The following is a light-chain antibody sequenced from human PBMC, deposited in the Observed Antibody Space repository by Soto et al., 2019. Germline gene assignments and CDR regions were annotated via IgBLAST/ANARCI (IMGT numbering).Light chain of an antibody. CDR2: DVS. CDR3: CSYAGSYAWV. CDR1: SSDVGGYIF. V-gene: IGLV2-11*02. Sequence: QSVLTQPRSVSGSPGQSVTPSCTGTSSDVGGYIFVSWYQHHPGKAPKLMIYDVSTRPSGVPDRFSGSKSGNTASLTISGLQAEDEADYYCCSYAGSYAWVFGGGTKVTVL. J-gene: IGLJ3*02.